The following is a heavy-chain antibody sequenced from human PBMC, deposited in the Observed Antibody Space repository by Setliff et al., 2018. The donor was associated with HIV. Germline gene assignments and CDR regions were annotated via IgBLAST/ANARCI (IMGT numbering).Heavy chain of an antibody. V-gene: IGHV4-4*07. CDR2: IFTSGTT. D-gene: IGHD2-2*02. J-gene: IGHJ6*03. Sequence: SETLSLTCTVSAGSIRNYYWNWIRQPAGKGLEWIGRIFTSGTTNYNPSLRSRVTISVDTSKNQFSLRLSSVTAADTAVYYCAREGFYNSYYYYMDVWGIGTTVTVSS. CDR1: AGSIRNYY. CDR3: AREGFYNSYYYYMDV.